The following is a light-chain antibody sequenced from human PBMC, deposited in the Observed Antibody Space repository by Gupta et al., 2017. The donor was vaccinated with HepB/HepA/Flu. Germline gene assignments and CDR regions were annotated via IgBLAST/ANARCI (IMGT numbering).Light chain of an antibody. Sequence: QSALTQPASVSGSPGQSITISCTGTSSDVGGYNYVSWYQQHPGKAPKLMIYDVSNRPSGFSNRFSGSKSGHTASLTISGLQAEDEAEYYCSSYTSSERVFGGGTKLTVL. J-gene: IGLJ2*01. V-gene: IGLV2-14*03. CDR3: SSYTSSERV. CDR2: DVS. CDR1: SSDVGGYNY.